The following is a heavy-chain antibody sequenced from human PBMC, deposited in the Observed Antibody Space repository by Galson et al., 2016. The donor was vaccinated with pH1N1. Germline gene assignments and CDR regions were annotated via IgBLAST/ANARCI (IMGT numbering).Heavy chain of an antibody. V-gene: IGHV3-20*04. CDR1: GFTFDDYG. Sequence: SLRLSCAASGFTFDDYGMIWVRQRPGKGLEWVSAINWNGGNTGYADSVKGRFTISRDDAKNSLFLQMNSLRAEDTALYYCARNYYGSGNYYKPVGFYYMDVWGKGTPVTVSS. CDR2: INWNGGNT. D-gene: IGHD3-10*01. CDR3: ARNYYGSGNYYKPVGFYYMDV. J-gene: IGHJ6*03.